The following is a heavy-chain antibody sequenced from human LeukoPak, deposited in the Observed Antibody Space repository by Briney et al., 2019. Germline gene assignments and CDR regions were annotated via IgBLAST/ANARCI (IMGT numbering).Heavy chain of an antibody. CDR2: MNPINGNT. J-gene: IGHJ4*02. V-gene: IGHV1-8*01. CDR3: ARERAGY. D-gene: IGHD6-19*01. CDR1: GFTFTSYD. Sequence: ASVKVSCKASGFTFTSYDINWVRQATGQGLEWMGWMNPINGNTGYAQKFQGRVTMTRDTSISTAYMELRSLRSDDTAVYYCARERAGYWGQGTLVTVSS.